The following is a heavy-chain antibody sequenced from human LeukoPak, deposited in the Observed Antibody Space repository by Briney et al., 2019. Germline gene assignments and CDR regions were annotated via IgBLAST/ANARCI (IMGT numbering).Heavy chain of an antibody. J-gene: IGHJ3*02. CDR3: AREYYYDSRAPGAFDI. Sequence: GGSLRLSCAASGFIFSSYSINWVRQAPGKGLEWVSSISSSSSYIYYADSVKGRFTNSRDNAKNSLYLQMNSLRAEDTAVYYCAREYYYDSRAPGAFDIWGQGTTVTVSS. CDR1: GFIFSSYS. V-gene: IGHV3-21*01. D-gene: IGHD3-22*01. CDR2: ISSSSSYI.